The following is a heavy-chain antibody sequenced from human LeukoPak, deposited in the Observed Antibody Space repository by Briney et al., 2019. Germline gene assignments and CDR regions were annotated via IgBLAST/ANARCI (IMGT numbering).Heavy chain of an antibody. Sequence: SETLSLTCTVSGGSNSSFFWRGIRQPPGKGLEWIGYIYYSGSTNYNPSLKSRVTISVDTSKNQFSLKLSSVTAADTAVYYCARVGYDSSGYHFDYWGQGTLVTVSS. V-gene: IGHV4-59*01. CDR2: IYYSGST. D-gene: IGHD3-22*01. CDR1: GGSNSSFF. J-gene: IGHJ4*02. CDR3: ARVGYDSSGYHFDY.